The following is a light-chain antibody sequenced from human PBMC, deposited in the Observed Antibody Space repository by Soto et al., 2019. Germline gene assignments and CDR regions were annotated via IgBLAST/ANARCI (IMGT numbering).Light chain of an antibody. J-gene: IGLJ3*02. Sequence: QPVLTQPPSASGTPGQRVTISCSGSNSNIGSKNVNWYRQFPGTAPKLLIYRNNQRYSGVPDRVSASKSGTSASLAISGLQSEDEADYYCAVWDDTLNGPVFGGGTKLTVL. CDR3: AVWDDTLNGPV. CDR2: RNN. V-gene: IGLV1-44*01. CDR1: NSNIGSKN.